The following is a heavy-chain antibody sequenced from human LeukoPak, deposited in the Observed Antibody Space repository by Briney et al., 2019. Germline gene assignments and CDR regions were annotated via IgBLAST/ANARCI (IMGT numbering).Heavy chain of an antibody. J-gene: IGHJ4*02. Sequence: SETLSLTCTVSGGSISSSSYYWGWIRQPPGKGLEWIGSIYYSGSTYYNPSLKSRVTISVATSKNQFSLKLSSVTAADTAVYYCARQGGGYYYDSSGYYWKGFDYWGQGTLVTVSS. D-gene: IGHD3-22*01. CDR1: GGSISSSSYY. CDR3: ARQGGGYYYDSSGYYWKGFDY. CDR2: IYYSGST. V-gene: IGHV4-39*01.